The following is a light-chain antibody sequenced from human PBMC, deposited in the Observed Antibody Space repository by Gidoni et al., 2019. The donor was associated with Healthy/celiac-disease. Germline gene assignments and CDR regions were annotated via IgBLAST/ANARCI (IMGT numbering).Light chain of an antibody. CDR3: VLYMGSGISHVL. V-gene: IGLV8-61*01. CDR1: SGSVSTSYY. Sequence: QTVVTQEPSCSVSPGGTVTRTCGLSSGSVSTSYYPSWYQQTPGQAPRTLIYSTNTRSSGVPDRFSGSILGNKASLTITGSQADDESDYYCVLYMGSGISHVLFGGGTKLTVL. CDR2: STN. J-gene: IGLJ2*01.